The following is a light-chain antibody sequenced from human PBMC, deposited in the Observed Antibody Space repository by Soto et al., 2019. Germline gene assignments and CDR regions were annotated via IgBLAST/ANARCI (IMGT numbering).Light chain of an antibody. CDR2: GAS. CDR3: HHYGILLTLT. Sequence: EIVLTQSQGTLSLSPGERATLSCRARQSVSSSYLAWYQQKPGQAPRHLIYGASSRATGFPDRFSRSGCGRAFSPTISRLEPEDFAGYYCHHYGILLTLTFGHGTKVEIK. V-gene: IGKV3-20*01. J-gene: IGKJ1*01. CDR1: QSVSSSY.